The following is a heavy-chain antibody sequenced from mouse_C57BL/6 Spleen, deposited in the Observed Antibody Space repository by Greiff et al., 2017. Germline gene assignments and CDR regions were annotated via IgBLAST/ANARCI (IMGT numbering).Heavy chain of an antibody. CDR1: GYSFTGYY. J-gene: IGHJ2*01. D-gene: IGHD2-2*01. Sequence: VQLQQSGPELVKPGASVKISCKASGYSFTGYYMNWVKQSPEKSLEWIGEINPSTGGTNYNQKFKAKATLTVDKSSNTAYMQINSLTSEDTAIYYCARGRDYGSFDYWGQGTTLTVSS. CDR3: ARGRDYGSFDY. V-gene: IGHV1-42*01. CDR2: INPSTGGT.